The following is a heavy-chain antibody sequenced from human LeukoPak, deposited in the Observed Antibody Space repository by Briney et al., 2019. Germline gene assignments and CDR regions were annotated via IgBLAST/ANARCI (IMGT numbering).Heavy chain of an antibody. D-gene: IGHD6-19*01. V-gene: IGHV3-11*06. J-gene: IGHJ4*02. CDR3: AKALKLYPGIAVAGTFDY. Sequence: KPSETLSLTCTVSGDSFSYFYWSWIRQPPGKGLEWVSSISSSSSYIYYADSVKGRFTISRDNSKNTLYLQMNSLRAEDTAVYYCAKALKLYPGIAVAGTFDYWGQGTLVTVSS. CDR2: ISSSSSYI. CDR1: GDSFSYFY.